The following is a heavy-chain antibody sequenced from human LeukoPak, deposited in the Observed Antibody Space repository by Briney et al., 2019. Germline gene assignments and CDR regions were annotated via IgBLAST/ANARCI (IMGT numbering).Heavy chain of an antibody. CDR3: ARSVAVAGSVDVYHYYYYGMDV. J-gene: IGHJ6*02. D-gene: IGHD6-13*01. CDR1: GGSISSSSYY. CDR2: IYYSGST. Sequence: SETLSLACTVSGGSISSSSYYWGWIRQPPGKGLEWIGSIYYSGSTYYNPSLKSRVTMSVDTSKNQFSLKLSSVTAADTAVYYCARSVAVAGSVDVYHYYYYGMDVWGQGATVTVSS. V-gene: IGHV4-39*01.